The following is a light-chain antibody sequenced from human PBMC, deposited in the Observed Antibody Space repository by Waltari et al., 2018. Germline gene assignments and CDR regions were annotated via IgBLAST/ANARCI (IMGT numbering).Light chain of an antibody. Sequence: AIQLTQSPSSLSASVGDKVTITCRASQDISSDLAWSQLRPGKAPKFLIYDASILESGVPSRFRGSGSGTDFTLTISSLQPDDFGTYFCQQFNSFPLTFGGGTKVEMK. CDR3: QQFNSFPLT. V-gene: IGKV1-13*02. CDR1: QDISSD. J-gene: IGKJ4*01. CDR2: DAS.